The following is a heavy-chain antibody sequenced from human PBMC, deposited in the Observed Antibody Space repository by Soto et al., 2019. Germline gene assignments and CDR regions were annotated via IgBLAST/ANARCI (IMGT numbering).Heavy chain of an antibody. V-gene: IGHV1-69*13. Sequence: SVKVSCKASGGTFSSYAISWVRQAPGQGLEWMGGIIPIFGTANYAQKFQGRVTITADESTSTAYMELTSLRSEDTAVYYCARGIVGAIPYFDYWGQGTLVTGSS. J-gene: IGHJ4*02. CDR2: IIPIFGTA. CDR3: ARGIVGAIPYFDY. CDR1: GGTFSSYA. D-gene: IGHD1-26*01.